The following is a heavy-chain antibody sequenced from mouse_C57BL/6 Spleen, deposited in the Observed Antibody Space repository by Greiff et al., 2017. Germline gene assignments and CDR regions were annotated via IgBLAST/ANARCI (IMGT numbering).Heavy chain of an antibody. Sequence: EVKVVESGPGMVKPSQSLSLTCTVTGYSITSGYDWHWIRHFPGNKLEWMGYISYSGSTNYNPSLKSRISITHDTSKNHFFLKLNSVTTEDTATYYCARALYGNYVGYYFDYWGQGTTLTVSS. CDR1: GYSITSGYD. CDR2: ISYSGST. CDR3: ARALYGNYVGYYFDY. V-gene: IGHV3-1*01. J-gene: IGHJ2*01. D-gene: IGHD2-1*01.